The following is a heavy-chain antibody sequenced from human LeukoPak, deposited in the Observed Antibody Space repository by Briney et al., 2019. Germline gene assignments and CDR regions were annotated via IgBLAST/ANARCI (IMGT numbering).Heavy chain of an antibody. CDR1: GGSINSGNYK. CDR3: ARHMPYNWNDGARAFDI. J-gene: IGHJ3*02. D-gene: IGHD1-20*01. Sequence: SETLSLTCSVSGGSINSGNYKWGWIRQPPGKGLEWIGSIYDGGSTYYNPSLKSRVTISVDTSKNQFSLKLSSVTAADTAVYYCARHMPYNWNDGARAFDIWGQGTMVTVSS. V-gene: IGHV4-39*01. CDR2: IYDGGST.